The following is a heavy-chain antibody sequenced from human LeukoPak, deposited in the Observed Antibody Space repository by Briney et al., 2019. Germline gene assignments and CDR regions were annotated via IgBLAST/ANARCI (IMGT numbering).Heavy chain of an antibody. V-gene: IGHV3-23*01. D-gene: IGHD3-10*01. CDR3: AKWGSGSYYKWSFDY. CDR2: ISGSGEST. Sequence: GGSLRLSCAASGFTFSSYAMSWVRQAPGKGLEWVSTISGSGESTYYADSVEGRFTISRDNSKNTLYLQMNSLRAEDTAVYYCAKWGSGSYYKWSFDYWGQGTLVTVSS. CDR1: GFTFSSYA. J-gene: IGHJ4*02.